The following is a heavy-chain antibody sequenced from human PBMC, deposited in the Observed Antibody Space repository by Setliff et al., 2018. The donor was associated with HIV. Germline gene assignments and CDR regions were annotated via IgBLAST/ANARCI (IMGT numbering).Heavy chain of an antibody. Sequence: TSETLSLTCTVSGGSIRSGAYYWNWIRQSAGKGLEWIGHFYGTASTNYSPSLKSRLTISIDTSKNQFSLKLSSVTAADTAIYYCARVPRITTLRNAFDIWGQGTMVTVSS. V-gene: IGHV4-61*09. CDR1: GGSIRSGAYY. CDR3: ARVPRITTLRNAFDI. CDR2: FYGTAST. J-gene: IGHJ3*02. D-gene: IGHD3-3*01.